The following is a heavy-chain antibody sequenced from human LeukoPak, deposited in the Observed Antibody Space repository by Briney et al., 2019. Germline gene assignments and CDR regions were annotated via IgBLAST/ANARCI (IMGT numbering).Heavy chain of an antibody. J-gene: IGHJ6*03. D-gene: IGHD5-12*01. CDR1: GGTFSSYA. V-gene: IGHV1-69*13. Sequence: SVKVSCKASGGTFSSYAISWVRQAPGQGLEWMGGIIPIFGTANYAQKFQGRVTITADESTSTAYMELSSLRSEDTAVYYCAREGEYSGYAPAPGGDYYYYMDVWGKGTTVTVSS. CDR2: IIPIFGTA. CDR3: AREGEYSGYAPAPGGDYYYYMDV.